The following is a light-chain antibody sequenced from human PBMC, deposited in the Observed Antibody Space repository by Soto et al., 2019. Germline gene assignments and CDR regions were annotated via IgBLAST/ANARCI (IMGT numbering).Light chain of an antibody. CDR3: QQYNNWPPYT. J-gene: IGKJ2*01. Sequence: ETVLTQSPGTLSLSPGERASLSCRASQSISGRYLAWYQQKPGQAPRLLIYEASTRATGIPARFSGSGSGTEFTLTISSLQSEDFAVYYCQQYNNWPPYTFGQGTKLEIK. V-gene: IGKV3-15*01. CDR2: EAS. CDR1: QSISGRY.